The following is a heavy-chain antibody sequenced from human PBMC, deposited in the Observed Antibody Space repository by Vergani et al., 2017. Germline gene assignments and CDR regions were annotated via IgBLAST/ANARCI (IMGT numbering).Heavy chain of an antibody. J-gene: IGHJ4*02. Sequence: EVQLLESGGGLVQPGGSLRLSCAASGFTFSSYAMSWVREAPGKGLEWVSAISGSGGSTYYADSVKGRFTISRDNSKSTLYLQMNSLRAEDTAVYYCAKGSGYSGYADDYGGQGTLVTVSS. V-gene: IGHV3-23*01. D-gene: IGHD5-12*01. CDR2: ISGSGGST. CDR1: GFTFSSYA. CDR3: AKGSGYSGYADDY.